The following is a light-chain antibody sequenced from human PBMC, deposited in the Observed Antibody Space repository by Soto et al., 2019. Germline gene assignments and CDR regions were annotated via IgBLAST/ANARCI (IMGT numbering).Light chain of an antibody. CDR1: RSDVGSYNY. CDR2: GVS. CDR3: SSYTSISTRV. V-gene: IGLV2-14*01. Sequence: QSALTQPASVSGSPGQSITISCTGTRSDVGSYNYVSWYQQHPGKAPKLMIYGVSNRPSGVSNRLSGSKPGNTASLSISVLQAEDEAHYYCSSYTSISTRVFGGGTQLTVL. J-gene: IGLJ7*01.